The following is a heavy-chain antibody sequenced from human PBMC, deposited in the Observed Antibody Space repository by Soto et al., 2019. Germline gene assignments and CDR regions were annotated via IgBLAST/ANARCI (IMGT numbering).Heavy chain of an antibody. CDR2: ISHSGNT. CDR1: GGSISSGNW. CDR3: ASHRGNTYGPYDY. Sequence: VQLQESGPGLVKPSGTLSLTCAVSGGSISSGNWWSWVRQSPRKGLEWIGEISHSGNTNHNPSLKSRFTISIDTSKNQFSLKLTSVTAADAAVYYCASHRGNTYGPYDYWGQGTLVTVSS. D-gene: IGHD5-18*01. J-gene: IGHJ4*02. V-gene: IGHV4-4*02.